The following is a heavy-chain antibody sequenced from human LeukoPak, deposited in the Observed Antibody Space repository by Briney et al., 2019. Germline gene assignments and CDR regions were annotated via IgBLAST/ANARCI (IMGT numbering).Heavy chain of an antibody. CDR2: INPNSGGT. D-gene: IGHD1-26*01. CDR1: GYTFTGYY. Sequence: ASVKVSCKASGYTFTGYYMHWVRQAPGQGLEWMGRINPNSGGTNYAQKFQGRVTMTRDTTISTAYMELSRLRSDDTAVYYCARVRSGSFFDYWGQGTLVTVSS. CDR3: ARVRSGSFFDY. J-gene: IGHJ4*02. V-gene: IGHV1-2*06.